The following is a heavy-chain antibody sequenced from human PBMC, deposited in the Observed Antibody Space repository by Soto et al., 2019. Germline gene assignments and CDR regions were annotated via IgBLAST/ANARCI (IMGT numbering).Heavy chain of an antibody. CDR1: GGTFSDSV. CDR2: IVPIFGKA. V-gene: IGHV1-69*13. J-gene: IGHJ4*02. Sequence: GASVKVSCKASGGTFSDSVTSWVRQAPGQGLEWMGGIVPIFGKANLAEKFQDRVTITADESTSTAYMELSSLRSEDSAVYYCARGRDGSNYYFDYWGQGTLVTVS. CDR3: ARGRDGSNYYFDY. D-gene: IGHD3-10*01.